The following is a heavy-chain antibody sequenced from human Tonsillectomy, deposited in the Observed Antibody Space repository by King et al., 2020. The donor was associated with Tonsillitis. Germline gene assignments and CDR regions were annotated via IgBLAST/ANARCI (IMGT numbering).Heavy chain of an antibody. J-gene: IGHJ4*02. V-gene: IGHV3-30*18. CDR2: ISHDGSHS. CDR1: GFTFSTYG. CDR3: AQDQLYYGATLDY. D-gene: IGHD3-10*01. Sequence: VQLVESGGGVVQPGRSLRLSCAASGFTFSTYGMNWVRQAPGKGLEWVAVISHDGSHSYSADSVKGRFTISRDNSDNTLYLQMNSLREEDTAIYYCAQDQLYYGATLDYWGQGTLVTVSS.